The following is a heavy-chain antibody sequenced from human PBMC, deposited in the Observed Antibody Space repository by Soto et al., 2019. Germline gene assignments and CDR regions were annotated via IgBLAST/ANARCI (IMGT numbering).Heavy chain of an antibody. CDR3: AHDQWSGYYTVFDY. J-gene: IGHJ4*02. CDR2: IYWDDDK. Sequence: QITLKESGPTLVKPTQTLTLTCTFSGFSLSTSGVGVGWIRQPPGKALEWLALIYWDDDKRYSPSLKSRLTITKDTSKNQVVLTMTNMDPVDTATYYCAHDQWSGYYTVFDYWGQGTLVTVSS. V-gene: IGHV2-5*02. CDR1: GFSLSTSGVG. D-gene: IGHD3-3*01.